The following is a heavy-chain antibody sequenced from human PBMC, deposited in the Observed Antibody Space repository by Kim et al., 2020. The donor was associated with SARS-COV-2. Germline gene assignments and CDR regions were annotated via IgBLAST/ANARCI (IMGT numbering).Heavy chain of an antibody. CDR3: ARAPWEQLVFDY. Sequence: GGSLRLSCAASGFTFSSYAMHWVRQAPGKGLEWVAVISYDGSNKYYADSVKGRFTISRDNSKNTLYLQMNSLRAEDTAVYYCARAPWEQLVFDYWGQGT. J-gene: IGHJ4*02. V-gene: IGHV3-30-3*01. D-gene: IGHD6-6*01. CDR1: GFTFSSYA. CDR2: ISYDGSNK.